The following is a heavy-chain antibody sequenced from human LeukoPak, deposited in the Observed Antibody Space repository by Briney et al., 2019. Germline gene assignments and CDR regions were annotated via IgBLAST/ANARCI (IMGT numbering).Heavy chain of an antibody. D-gene: IGHD6-13*01. CDR1: GFTFSDYW. V-gene: IGHV3-74*01. Sequence: GGSLRLSCAASGFTFSDYWMHWVRQAPGKGLVWVSRANRDGSSTSYADSVKGRFTVSRDNAKNTLSLQMNSLRAEDTAVYYCARDRSISAAGDTYWGQGTLVTVSS. J-gene: IGHJ4*02. CDR3: ARDRSISAAGDTY. CDR2: ANRDGSST.